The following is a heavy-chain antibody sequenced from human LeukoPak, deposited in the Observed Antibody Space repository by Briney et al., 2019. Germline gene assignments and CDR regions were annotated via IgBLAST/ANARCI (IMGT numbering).Heavy chain of an antibody. CDR1: GFTFSSQW. Sequence: PGGSLRLSCAASGFTFSSQWMHWVRQAPGKGLEWVSRISSDGRTTTYADSVKGRFTVSRDNSKNTLYLQMSSLRTEDTAVYYCVDYGEHWGQGIVVTVSS. CDR3: VDYGEH. J-gene: IGHJ4*02. CDR2: ISSDGRTT. D-gene: IGHD4-17*01. V-gene: IGHV3-74*01.